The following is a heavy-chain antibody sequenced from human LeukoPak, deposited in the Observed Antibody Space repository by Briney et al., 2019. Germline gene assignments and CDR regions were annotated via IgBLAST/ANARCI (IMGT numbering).Heavy chain of an antibody. CDR2: IWYDGSNK. D-gene: IGHD3-10*01. Sequence: GRSLRLSCAASGFTFSSYGMHWVRQAPGKGLEWVAVIWYDGSNKYYADSVKGRFTISRDNSKNTLYLQMNSLRAEDTAVYYCARELLYYYGSGSPEDYYYYGMDVWGQGTTVTVSS. J-gene: IGHJ6*02. V-gene: IGHV3-33*01. CDR3: ARELLYYYGSGSPEDYYYYGMDV. CDR1: GFTFSSYG.